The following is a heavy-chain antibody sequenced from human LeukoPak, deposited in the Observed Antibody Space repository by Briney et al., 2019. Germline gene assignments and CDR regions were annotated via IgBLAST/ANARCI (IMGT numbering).Heavy chain of an antibody. D-gene: IGHD3-16*01. V-gene: IGHV3-7*01. CDR2: MNEDGSER. CDR3: ATYTHWVAGDV. J-gene: IGHJ6*02. CDR1: GFTFSKSW. Sequence: GGSLRLSCAASGFTFSKSWTSWVRQAPGKGLEWVAIMNEDGSERDYVDSVKGRFTISRDNARKSLYLQMSSLRAEDTAVYYCATYTHWVAGDVWGQGTTVTVSS.